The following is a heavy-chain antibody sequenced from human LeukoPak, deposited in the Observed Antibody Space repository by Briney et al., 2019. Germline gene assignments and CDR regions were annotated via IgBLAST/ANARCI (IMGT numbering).Heavy chain of an antibody. CDR1: GSSLSGYF. Sequence: SETLSLTCTVYGSSLSGYFCSWIRQSPGKGLEWIADINDSGGTNYNPSLKNRVTISVDRSNNQFSLKLSSVTAADTAVYYCARVTRPRDCSSTSCVLGAYYYMDVWGKGTTVTISS. CDR3: ARVTRPRDCSSTSCVLGAYYYMDV. D-gene: IGHD2-2*01. V-gene: IGHV4-34*01. CDR2: INDSGGT. J-gene: IGHJ6*03.